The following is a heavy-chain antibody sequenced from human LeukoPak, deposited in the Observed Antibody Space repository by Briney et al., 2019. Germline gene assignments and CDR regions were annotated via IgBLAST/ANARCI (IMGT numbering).Heavy chain of an antibody. V-gene: IGHV4-59*01. Sequence: SGTLSLTCTVSGGSISSYYWSWIRQPPGKGLEWIGYIYYSGSTNYNPSLKSRVTISVDTSKNQFSLKLSSVTAADTAVYYCARTYLPYGMDVWGQGTTVTVSS. CDR1: GGSISSYY. CDR3: ARTYLPYGMDV. CDR2: IYYSGST. D-gene: IGHD2-2*02. J-gene: IGHJ6*02.